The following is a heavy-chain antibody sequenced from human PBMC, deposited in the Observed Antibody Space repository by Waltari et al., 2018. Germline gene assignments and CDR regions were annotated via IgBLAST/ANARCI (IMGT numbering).Heavy chain of an antibody. Sequence: QVQVVQSGAEVKNPGASVKVSCKVPGYTLYELSMHWVRQAPGKGLEWMGGLATEQRETLYSRHLHGRVTITEDATPDTAYMQLTSLRPDDTAVYYCVTGRTMRSVGGILVIEHGLRAGYFQFWGQGTLVVVSS. V-gene: IGHV1-24*01. D-gene: IGHD3-16*02. CDR3: VTGRTMRSVGGILVIEHGLRAGYFQF. CDR1: GYTLYELS. J-gene: IGHJ1*01. CDR2: LATEQRET.